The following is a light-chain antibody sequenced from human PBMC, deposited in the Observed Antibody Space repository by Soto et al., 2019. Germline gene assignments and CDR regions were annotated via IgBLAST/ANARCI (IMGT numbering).Light chain of an antibody. J-gene: IGKJ1*01. CDR3: QQYNNWPRT. Sequence: EIVMTQSPATLSVSPGERATLSCRASQSVGINVAWYQQKPGQAPRLLIYGASSRATGVPARFSGSGSGTESTLTITSLQSEDSAVYFCQQYNNWPRTFGQGTKVDIK. V-gene: IGKV3-15*01. CDR1: QSVGIN. CDR2: GAS.